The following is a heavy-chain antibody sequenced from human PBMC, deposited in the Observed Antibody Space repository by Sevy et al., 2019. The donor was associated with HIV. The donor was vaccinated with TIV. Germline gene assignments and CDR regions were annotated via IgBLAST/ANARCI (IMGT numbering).Heavy chain of an antibody. J-gene: IGHJ4*02. Sequence: GGSLRLSCAASGFTFSSYAMSWVRQAPGKGLEWVSAISGSGGSTYYADSGKGRFTISRDNSKNTLYLQMNSLRAEDTAVYYCAKAGYSSSWFDYWGQGTLVTVSS. V-gene: IGHV3-23*01. CDR2: ISGSGGST. D-gene: IGHD6-13*01. CDR1: GFTFSSYA. CDR3: AKAGYSSSWFDY.